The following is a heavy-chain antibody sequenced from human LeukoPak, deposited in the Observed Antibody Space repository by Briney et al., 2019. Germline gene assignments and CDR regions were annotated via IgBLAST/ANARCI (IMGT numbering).Heavy chain of an antibody. J-gene: IGHJ4*02. CDR2: ISAYNGNT. CDR3: ARDYYVWGSYRTDY. CDR1: GYTFTSYG. D-gene: IGHD3-16*01. V-gene: IGHV1-18*01. Sequence: ASAKVSYKSSGYTFTSYGISWVRQANGQGLEWMGWISAYNGNTNYAQKPQGRVTFTTATSTSTAYRELRRLRSDDPAPPYCARDYYVWGSYRTDYWGQGILVAVPS.